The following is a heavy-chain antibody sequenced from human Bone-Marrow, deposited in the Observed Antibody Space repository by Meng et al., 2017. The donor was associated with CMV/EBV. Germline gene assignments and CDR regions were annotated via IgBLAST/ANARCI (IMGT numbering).Heavy chain of an antibody. CDR1: GFTFSSYW. D-gene: IGHD2-21*02. J-gene: IGHJ4*02. Sequence: GRLMISCAASGFTFSSYWMSWVRQTPGKGLEWVANIKQDGSEKYYVGSVKGRLTISRDNGKNSLFLQMNSLRAEDTAVYYCAKDWGPSDHYCCDYWGQGNLVNVYS. CDR2: IKQDGSEK. CDR3: AKDWGPSDHYCCDY. V-gene: IGHV3-7*01.